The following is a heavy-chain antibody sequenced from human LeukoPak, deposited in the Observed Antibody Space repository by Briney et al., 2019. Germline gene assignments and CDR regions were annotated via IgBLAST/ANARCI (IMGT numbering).Heavy chain of an antibody. CDR3: ARDGYDYVWGSYRYRNLDY. CDR2: INHSGST. CDR1: GGSFSGYY. D-gene: IGHD3-16*02. V-gene: IGHV4-34*01. J-gene: IGHJ4*02. Sequence: KPSETLSLTCAVYGGSFSGYYWSWIRQPPGKGLEWIGEINHSGSTNYNAYLKSRVTISGDTSKNQVSLKLSCVTAADTAVYYCARDGYDYVWGSYRYRNLDYWGQGTLVTVSS.